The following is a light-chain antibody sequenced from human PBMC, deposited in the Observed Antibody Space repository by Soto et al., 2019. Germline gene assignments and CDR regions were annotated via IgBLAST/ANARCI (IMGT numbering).Light chain of an antibody. CDR3: QQAYGFPVT. Sequence: DIQMTQSPSSVSASVGDSVTITCRASQNIISWLAWYQQKPGSAPKLLIYAASILQSGVPSRFSGSGSGTDFTLTINSLQPEDFATYYCQQAYGFPVTFGQGTRLEIK. CDR1: QNIISW. CDR2: AAS. V-gene: IGKV1-12*01. J-gene: IGKJ5*01.